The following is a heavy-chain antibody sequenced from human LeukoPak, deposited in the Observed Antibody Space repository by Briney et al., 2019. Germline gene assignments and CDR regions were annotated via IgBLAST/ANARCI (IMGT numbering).Heavy chain of an antibody. Sequence: SETLSLTCAVYGGSFSVYYWSWIRQPPGKGLGWIGEINHSGSTNYNPSLKSRVTISVDTSKNQFSLKLSSVTAADTAVYYCARQGYGYDYYYYYYMDVWGKGTTVTISS. CDR2: INHSGST. CDR1: GGSFSVYY. CDR3: ARQGYGYDYYYYYYMDV. V-gene: IGHV4-34*01. J-gene: IGHJ6*03. D-gene: IGHD5-12*01.